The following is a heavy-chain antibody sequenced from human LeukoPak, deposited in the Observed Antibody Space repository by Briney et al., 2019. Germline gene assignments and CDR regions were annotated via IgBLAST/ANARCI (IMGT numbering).Heavy chain of an antibody. J-gene: IGHJ6*03. Sequence: SSETLSLTCSVSGGSISNYYWSWIRQPPGKGLEWIGYIYYSGNTNYNPSLKSRVTISVDTSKNQFSLKLSSVTAAEKAVYYCARERRISIFGVVHYYMDVWGEGTTVTVSS. D-gene: IGHD3-3*01. CDR3: ARERRISIFGVVHYYMDV. CDR2: IYYSGNT. CDR1: GGSISNYY. V-gene: IGHV4-59*01.